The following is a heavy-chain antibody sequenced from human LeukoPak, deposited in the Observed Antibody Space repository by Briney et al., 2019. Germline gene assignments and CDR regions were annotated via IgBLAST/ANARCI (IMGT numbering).Heavy chain of an antibody. J-gene: IGHJ5*01. V-gene: IGHV3-30*02. CDR2: IHSDVNTK. D-gene: IGHD3-10*01. Sequence: GGSLRLSCATSGFSFSSFGMHWVRQAPGKGLEWVAHIHSDVNTKYYADSVKGRFTISRDNSKNTLHLQMNSLRSADTAVYYCGYFGSGSSYTPDSWGQGTLVTVSS. CDR1: GFSFSSFG. CDR3: GYFGSGSSYTPDS.